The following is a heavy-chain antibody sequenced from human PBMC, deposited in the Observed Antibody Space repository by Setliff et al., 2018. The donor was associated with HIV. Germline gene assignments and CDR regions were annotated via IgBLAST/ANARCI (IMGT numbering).Heavy chain of an antibody. V-gene: IGHV4-59*01. Sequence: SETLSLTCNVSGDSIKDYYWSWIRQPPGKGLEWLGYMPFSANSNYNPSLKNRITISLDTSKNQFSLRLKSVTAADAAIYYCARGAGAFGAKLDSWGQGSLVTVSS. CDR2: MPFSANS. CDR3: ARGAGAFGAKLDS. J-gene: IGHJ4*02. CDR1: GDSIKDYY. D-gene: IGHD3-10*01.